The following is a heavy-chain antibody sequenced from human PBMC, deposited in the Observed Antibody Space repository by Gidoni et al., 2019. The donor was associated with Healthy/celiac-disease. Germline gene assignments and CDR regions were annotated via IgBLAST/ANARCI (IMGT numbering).Heavy chain of an antibody. V-gene: IGHV3-66*01. CDR3: ARDFAVTPRGYFDY. CDR1: GFTVSSNY. J-gene: IGHJ4*02. CDR2: IYSGGST. Sequence: EVQLVESGGGLVQPGGSLRLSCAASGFTVSSNYMSWVRQAPGKGLEWGSVIYSGGSTYYADSVKGRFTISRDNSKNTLYLQMNSLRAEDTAVYYCARDFAVTPRGYFDYWGQGTLVTVSS. D-gene: IGHD4-4*01.